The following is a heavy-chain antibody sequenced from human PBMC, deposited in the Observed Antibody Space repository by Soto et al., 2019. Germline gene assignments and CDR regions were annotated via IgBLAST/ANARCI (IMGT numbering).Heavy chain of an antibody. CDR3: AHRRLYSWTSDI. V-gene: IGHV2-5*02. D-gene: IGHD1-26*01. CDR2: IYWDDDK. CDR1: GFSLSTSGVG. J-gene: IGHJ3*02. Sequence: QITLKESGPTLVKPTQTLTLTCTFSGFSLSTSGVGVGWIRQPSGKALEWLALIYWDDDKRYSPSLKSRLTITKDTSKNMMVLTMTIMEPVDTATYYCAHRRLYSWTSDIWGQGTMVTVSS.